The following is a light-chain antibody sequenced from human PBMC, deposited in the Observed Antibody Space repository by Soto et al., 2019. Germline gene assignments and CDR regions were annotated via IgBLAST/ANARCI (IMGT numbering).Light chain of an antibody. CDR2: GAS. CDR1: QSVSSN. CDR3: QQYKEWPPKYT. Sequence: EIVMTQSPATLTVSPGERAILSCRASQSVSSNLAWYQQKPGQAPRLLIYGASSRATAIPARFSGSGSAREFTLTITSLQSEDFAVYYCQQYKEWPPKYTFGQGTKLEIK. V-gene: IGKV3-15*01. J-gene: IGKJ2*01.